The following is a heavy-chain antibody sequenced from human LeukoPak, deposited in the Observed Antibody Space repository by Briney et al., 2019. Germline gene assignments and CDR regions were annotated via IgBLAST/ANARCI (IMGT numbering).Heavy chain of an antibody. CDR2: ISSSSSTI. D-gene: IGHD6-19*01. CDR3: AKERGVAVAVIDY. V-gene: IGHV3-48*01. CDR1: GFTFSSYS. J-gene: IGHJ4*02. Sequence: GGSLRLSCAASGFTFSSYSMNWVRQAPGKGLEWVSYISSSSSTIYYADSVKGRFTISRDNAKNSLYLQMNSLRAEDTAVYYCAKERGVAVAVIDYWGQGTLVTVSS.